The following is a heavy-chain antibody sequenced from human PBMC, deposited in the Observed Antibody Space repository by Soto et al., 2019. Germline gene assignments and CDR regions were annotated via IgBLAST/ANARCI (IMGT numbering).Heavy chain of an antibody. CDR1: GFSLTTCGAG. CDR3: ARPHPLMIGTDAFDI. Sequence: QITLKESGPTLVNPTQTLTLTCSFSGFSLTTCGAGVGWIRQPPGKALEWLAVIYWNDDKRYSPSLKTRLTITKDTSKNQVVLTMTNMDPVDTATYYCARPHPLMIGTDAFDIWGQGTMVTVSS. V-gene: IGHV2-5*01. CDR2: IYWNDDK. D-gene: IGHD3-22*01. J-gene: IGHJ3*02.